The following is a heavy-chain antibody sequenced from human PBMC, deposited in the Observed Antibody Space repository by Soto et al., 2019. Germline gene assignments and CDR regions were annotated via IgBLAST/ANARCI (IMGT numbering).Heavy chain of an antibody. CDR1: GGSISSYY. CDR2: IYYSGNT. Sequence: QVQLQESGPGLVKPSETLSLTCTVSGGSISSYYWSWIRQPPGKGLEWIGYIYYSGNTNYNPSLKSRVTISVDTSKNQFSLKLSSVTAADTALYYCARGANWFDPWGQATLVTVSS. V-gene: IGHV4-59*01. CDR3: ARGANWFDP. J-gene: IGHJ5*02.